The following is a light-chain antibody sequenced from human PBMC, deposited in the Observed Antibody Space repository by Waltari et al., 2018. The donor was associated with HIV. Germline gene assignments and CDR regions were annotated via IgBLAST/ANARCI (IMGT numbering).Light chain of an antibody. Sequence: SSDLTQDSDVSVALGQTVRITCQGDSLRSYYGSWCQQKPGQAPLLVIYGKDNRPSGIPDRFSGSSSGNSTSLTITEAQAADEAVYYCHSRDSRGYMIFGGGTRLTVL. CDR3: HSRDSRGYMI. CDR1: SLRSYY. J-gene: IGLJ2*01. CDR2: GKD. V-gene: IGLV3-19*01.